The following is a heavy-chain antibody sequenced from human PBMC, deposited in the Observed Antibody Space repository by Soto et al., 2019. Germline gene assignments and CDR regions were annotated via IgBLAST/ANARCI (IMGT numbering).Heavy chain of an antibody. CDR2: IYYSGST. V-gene: IGHV4-39*01. D-gene: IGHD3-3*01. Sequence: SETLSLTCTVSGGSISSSSYYWGWIRQPPGKGLEWIGSIYYSGSTYYNPSLKSRVTISVDTSKNQFSLKLSSVTAADTAVYYCARLEGDDFWSGYYLRVPDYWGQGTLVTVSS. J-gene: IGHJ4*02. CDR3: ARLEGDDFWSGYYLRVPDY. CDR1: GGSISSSSYY.